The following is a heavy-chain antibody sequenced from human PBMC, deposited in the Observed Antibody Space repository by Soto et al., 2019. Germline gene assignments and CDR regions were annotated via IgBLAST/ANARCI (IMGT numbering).Heavy chain of an antibody. Sequence: QVQLVQSGAEGRKPGVSVKVSCRASGYTVTDYYIFWVRQAPGRGLEWMGWINPNNGGTNYAQKFQGWVTMTRDPSIRTDYEELSSLKTDDTAVYYCARVRRSSSWYGACDYWVQGSLVTVSS. CDR3: ARVRRSSSWYGACDY. CDR1: GYTVTDYY. V-gene: IGHV1-2*04. D-gene: IGHD6-13*01. J-gene: IGHJ4*02. CDR2: INPNNGGT.